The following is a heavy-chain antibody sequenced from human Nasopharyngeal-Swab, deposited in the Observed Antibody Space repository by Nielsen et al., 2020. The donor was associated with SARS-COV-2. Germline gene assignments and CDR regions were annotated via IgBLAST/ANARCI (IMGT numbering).Heavy chain of an antibody. CDR1: GFTFDDYG. D-gene: IGHD3-3*01. Sequence: GGSLRLSCAASGFTFDDYGMNWVRQAPGKGLEWVSSISSSSTYIYYADSVKGRFTISRDNAKDSLYLQMNSLRAEDTAVYYCARDGLDYDFWSAYFMDVWGQGTTVTVSS. CDR2: ISSSSTYI. CDR3: ARDGLDYDFWSAYFMDV. V-gene: IGHV3-21*01. J-gene: IGHJ6*02.